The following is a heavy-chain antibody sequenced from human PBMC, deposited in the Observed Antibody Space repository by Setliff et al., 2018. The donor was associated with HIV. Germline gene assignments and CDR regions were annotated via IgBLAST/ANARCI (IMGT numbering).Heavy chain of an antibody. D-gene: IGHD3-22*01. Sequence: PGGSLRLSCAASGLSFSNCAMTWFLQASGKGLEWVGRILDKANNYATAYAASLEGRFTISRDDSKNTAYLQMSSLKTEDTAIYYCTTAPFTIILVEISEDAFDIWGQGTVVTVSS. CDR1: GLSFSNCA. J-gene: IGHJ3*02. CDR2: ILDKANNYAT. V-gene: IGHV3-73*01. CDR3: TTAPFTIILVEISEDAFDI.